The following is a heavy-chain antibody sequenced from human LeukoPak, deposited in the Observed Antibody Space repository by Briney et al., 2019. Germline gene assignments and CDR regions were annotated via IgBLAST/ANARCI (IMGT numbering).Heavy chain of an antibody. Sequence: GGSLRLSCAASGFTFSSYSMNWVRQAPGKGLEWVSSISSSSSYIYYADSVKGRFTISRDNAKNSLYLQMNSLRAEDTAVYYCARDHYDSSGYYLYYFDYWGQGALVTVSS. D-gene: IGHD3-22*01. V-gene: IGHV3-21*01. CDR1: GFTFSSYS. CDR3: ARDHYDSSGYYLYYFDY. J-gene: IGHJ4*02. CDR2: ISSSSSYI.